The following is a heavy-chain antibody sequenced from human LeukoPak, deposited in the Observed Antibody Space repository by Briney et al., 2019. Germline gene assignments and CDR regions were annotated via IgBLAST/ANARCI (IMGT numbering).Heavy chain of an antibody. CDR1: GFTFSSYA. Sequence: GRSLRLSCAASGFTFSSYAMSWVRQAPGKGLEWVSAISGSGGSTYYADSVKGRFTISRDNSKNTLYLQMNSLRAEDTAVYYCAKDGGPGGYSYGFLGYWGQGTLVTVSS. CDR3: AKDGGPGGYSYGFLGY. J-gene: IGHJ4*02. CDR2: ISGSGGST. D-gene: IGHD5-18*01. V-gene: IGHV3-23*01.